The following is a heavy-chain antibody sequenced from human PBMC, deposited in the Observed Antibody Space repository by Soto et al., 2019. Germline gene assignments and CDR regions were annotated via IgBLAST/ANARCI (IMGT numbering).Heavy chain of an antibody. D-gene: IGHD5-12*01. V-gene: IGHV4-34*01. CDR3: ARRGYSGYDLQYPYNWFDP. CDR2: INHSGST. J-gene: IGHJ5*02. CDR1: GGSFSGYY. Sequence: QVQLQQWGAGLLKPSETLSLTCAVYGGSFSGYYWSWIRQPPGKGLEWIGEINHSGSTNYNPSLKSRVPISVDTSKNPFSLKLSSVTAADTAVYYCARRGYSGYDLQYPYNWFDPWGQGTLVTVSS.